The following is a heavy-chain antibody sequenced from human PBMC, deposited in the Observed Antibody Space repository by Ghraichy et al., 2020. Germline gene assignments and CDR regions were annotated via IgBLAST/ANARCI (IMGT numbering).Heavy chain of an antibody. CDR2: IYTSGST. CDR3: ARDPSGSYSTNDDAFDF. CDR1: GGSISSYY. D-gene: IGHD3-10*01. V-gene: IGHV4-4*07. J-gene: IGHJ3*01. Sequence: SETLSLTCTVSGGSISSYYWSWIRQPAGKGLEWIGRIYTSGSTSYNPSLKSRVTMSVDTSKSQFSLKLTSVTAADTAVYYCARDPSGSYSTNDDAFDFWGQGTVVTVSS.